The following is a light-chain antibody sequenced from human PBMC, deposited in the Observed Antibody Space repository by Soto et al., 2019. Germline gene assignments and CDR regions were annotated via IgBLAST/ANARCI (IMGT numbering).Light chain of an antibody. J-gene: IGLJ1*01. V-gene: IGLV2-14*01. CDR2: EVN. CDR3: TSYASSAARV. CDR1: SSDVGGYNY. Sequence: QLVLTQPASVSGSPGQSITISCTGTSSDVGGYNYVSWYQQHPGKAPKLLIFEVNNRPSGVSNRFSGSKSGNTASLTLSGLQAEDEADYYCTSYASSAARVFGTGTKLTVL.